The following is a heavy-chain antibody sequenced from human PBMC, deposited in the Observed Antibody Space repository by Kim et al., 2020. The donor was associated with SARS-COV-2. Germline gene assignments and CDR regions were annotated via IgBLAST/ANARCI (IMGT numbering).Heavy chain of an antibody. Sequence: AEHVKGRVTLYRDNSKNSLYLQINSLRTEDTALYYCAKADCGGNCYLVDSWGQGTLVTVSS. J-gene: IGHJ4*02. CDR3: AKADCGGNCYLVDS. V-gene: IGHV3-43*01. D-gene: IGHD2-21*01.